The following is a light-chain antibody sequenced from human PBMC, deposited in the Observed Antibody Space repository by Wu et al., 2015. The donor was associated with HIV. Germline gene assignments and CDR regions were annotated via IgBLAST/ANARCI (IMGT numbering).Light chain of an antibody. CDR3: QQYDNWPGRT. J-gene: IGKJ1*01. CDR1: QSVSSN. CDR2: GAS. V-gene: IGKV3-15*01. Sequence: EIVMTQSPATLSVFPGDRATLSCRTSQSVSSNLAWYQQKPGQAPRLLIYGASTRATGIPARFSGSGSGTDFTLTISSLQSEDFAIYYCQQYDNWPGRTFGRGTRVEIK.